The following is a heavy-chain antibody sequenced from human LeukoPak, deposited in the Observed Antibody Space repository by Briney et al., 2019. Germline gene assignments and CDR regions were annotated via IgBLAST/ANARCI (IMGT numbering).Heavy chain of an antibody. Sequence: PGRSLRVSCAGSGFTFSSYAMHWVRQAPGKGLEWVAVISYNGNNKYYADSVKGRFTISKDTSKYTLYLQVNSLTAGDTAVYYCAKDSHNGYFDYWGQGTLVTVSS. CDR1: GFTFSSYA. V-gene: IGHV3-30*04. CDR2: ISYNGNNK. CDR3: AKDSHNGYFDY. J-gene: IGHJ4*02. D-gene: IGHD2-8*01.